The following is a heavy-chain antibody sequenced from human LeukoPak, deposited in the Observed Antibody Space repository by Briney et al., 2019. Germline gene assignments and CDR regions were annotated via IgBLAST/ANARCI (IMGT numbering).Heavy chain of an antibody. CDR3: ARDLYCSGGSCYQY. Sequence: PGGSLRLSCAASGFTVSSNYMSWDRQAPGKGLEWVSVIFGGGDNTYYADSVKGRFTISRDNSKNTLYLQMNSLRAEDTAVYYCARDLYCSGGSCYQYWGQGTLVTVSS. CDR2: IFGGGDNT. V-gene: IGHV3-53*01. J-gene: IGHJ1*01. D-gene: IGHD2-15*01. CDR1: GFTVSSNY.